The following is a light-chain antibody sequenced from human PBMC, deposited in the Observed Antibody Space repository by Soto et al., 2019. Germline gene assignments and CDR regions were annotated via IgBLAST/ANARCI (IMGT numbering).Light chain of an antibody. CDR2: DVS. CDR3: QLYGISPT. CDR1: HSVSSNY. V-gene: IGKV3-20*01. J-gene: IGKJ1*01. Sequence: EIVLTQSPGTLSLSPAERATLSCRSSHSVSSNYLAWYQQKPGQAPRLLIYDVSSRPTGSPDRFSGSGSATDFPLTISRLEPVDFAVYYCQLYGISPTFGQTTKGQIK.